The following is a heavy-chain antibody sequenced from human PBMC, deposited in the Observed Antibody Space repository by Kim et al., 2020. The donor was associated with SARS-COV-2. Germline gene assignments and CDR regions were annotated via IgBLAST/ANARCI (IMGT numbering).Heavy chain of an antibody. CDR3: ARLFKEYCGYPFYFDY. D-gene: IGHD5-12*01. J-gene: IGHJ4*02. V-gene: IGHV3-13*01. Sequence: SGKGRFTISRENVKNSLYLQMNSLRAGDTAVYYCARLFKEYCGYPFYFDYWGQGALVAVSS.